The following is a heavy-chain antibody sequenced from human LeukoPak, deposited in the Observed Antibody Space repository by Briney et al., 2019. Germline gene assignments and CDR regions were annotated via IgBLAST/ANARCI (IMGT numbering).Heavy chain of an antibody. V-gene: IGHV4-39*07. CDR2: IHDSGST. J-gene: IGHJ4*02. Sequence: SETLSLTCSVSGGSSSSSSYYWGWIRQPPGKGLEWIGSIHDSGSTTYNPSLNNRVTISVDTSKNQFSLKLTSVTAADTAVYYCARPHYGSGSLDSWGQGTLVTISS. CDR3: ARPHYGSGSLDS. CDR1: GGSSSSSSYY. D-gene: IGHD3-10*01.